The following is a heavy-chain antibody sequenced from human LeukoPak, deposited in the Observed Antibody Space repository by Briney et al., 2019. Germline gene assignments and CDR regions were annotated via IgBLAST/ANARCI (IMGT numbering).Heavy chain of an antibody. D-gene: IGHD6-13*01. CDR3: ARVYYSNSYDYWYFDL. J-gene: IGHJ2*01. V-gene: IGHV4-61*01. CDR1: GGSISSSSYY. Sequence: SETLSLTCTVSGGSISSSSYYWSWIRQPPGKGLEWIGYIYYSGSTNYNPSLKSRVTISVDTSKNQFSLKLSSVTAADTAVYYCARVYYSNSYDYWYFDLWGRGTLVTVSS. CDR2: IYYSGST.